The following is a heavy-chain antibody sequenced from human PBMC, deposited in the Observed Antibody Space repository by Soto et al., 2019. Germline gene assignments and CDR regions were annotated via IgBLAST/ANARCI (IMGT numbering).Heavy chain of an antibody. D-gene: IGHD1-7*01. V-gene: IGHV3-23*01. Sequence: EVQLLESGGGLVQPGGSLRLSCAASGFTFSSYGMTWVRQAPGKGLEWVSFSSATGAGTYYADSVKGRFTISRDNSKNPLYLHMTSLRADDTAVYYCAKDRRAGGNYGFYSDFWGQGALVIVSS. J-gene: IGHJ4*02. CDR3: AKDRRAGGNYGFYSDF. CDR1: GFTFSSYG. CDR2: SSATGAGT.